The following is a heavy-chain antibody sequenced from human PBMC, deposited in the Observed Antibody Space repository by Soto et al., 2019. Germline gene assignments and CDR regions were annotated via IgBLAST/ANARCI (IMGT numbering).Heavy chain of an antibody. CDR2: ISYDGSNK. Sequence: QVQLVESGGGVVQPGRSLRLSCAASGFTFSSYAMHWVRQAPGKGLEWVAVISYDGSNKYYADSVKGRFTISRDNSKNTLYLQMNSLRAEDTAVYYCARDLIAAAGYFSGGSCYSFDHWGQGTLVPVFS. V-gene: IGHV3-30-3*01. J-gene: IGHJ4*02. CDR3: ARDLIAAAGYFSGGSCYSFDH. D-gene: IGHD2-15*01. CDR1: GFTFSSYA.